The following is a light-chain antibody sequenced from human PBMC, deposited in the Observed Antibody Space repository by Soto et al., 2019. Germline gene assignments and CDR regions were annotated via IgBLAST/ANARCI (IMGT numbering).Light chain of an antibody. CDR2: MVS. Sequence: LTQPASVSGSPGQSITISCTGTSSDVGNYNYVSWYQQYPGRVPKLLIYMVSNRPSGVSNRFSGSKSGNTASLTISGLQAEDGADYFCTSPTPGSLYVFGTGTKVTVL. CDR1: SSDVGNYNY. J-gene: IGLJ1*01. CDR3: TSPTPGSLYV. V-gene: IGLV2-14*01.